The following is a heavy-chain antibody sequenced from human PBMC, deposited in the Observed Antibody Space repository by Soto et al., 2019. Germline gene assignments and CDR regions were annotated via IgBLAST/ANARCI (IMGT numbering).Heavy chain of an antibody. D-gene: IGHD1-26*01. CDR3: ARRIVGSSAFDV. CDR2: IHYSGGT. Sequence: QVQLQESGPGLVKPSETLSLTCTVSGGSVNNGTYYWIWIRQPPGKGLEWIAYIHYSGGTNYNPSLKRRVSISVDTSKNQFSLKLSSVTAADTAVYYCARRIVGSSAFDVWGQGTMVTVSS. J-gene: IGHJ3*01. CDR1: GGSVNNGTYY. V-gene: IGHV4-61*01.